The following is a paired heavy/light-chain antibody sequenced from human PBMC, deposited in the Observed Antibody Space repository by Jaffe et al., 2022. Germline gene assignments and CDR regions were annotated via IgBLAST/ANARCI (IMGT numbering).Heavy chain of an antibody. J-gene: IGHJ4*02. CDR2: VYHSGNT. Sequence: QVQLQESGPGLVKPSETLSLTCAVSGYPISRGYYWGWIRQPPGKGLEWIGTVYHSGNTYSNPSLKSRVTLSVDTSKNQFSLRLSSVTAADTAVYYCARGSYVWGTYRYTEADYWGQGTLITVSS. CDR3: ARGSYVWGTYRYTEADY. V-gene: IGHV4-38-2*01. D-gene: IGHD3-16*02. CDR1: GYPISRGYY.
Light chain of an antibody. J-gene: IGLJ2*01. CDR1: NSDVGGSSS. CDR3: SSHTTTDSPHVV. CDR2: DVS. Sequence: QSALTQPASVSGSPGQSITISCTGTNSDVGGSSSVSWYQQHPGKAPKLMIYDVSDRPSGVSNRFSASKSDNTASLTISGLQAEDEADYYCSSHTTTDSPHVVFGGGTKLTVL. V-gene: IGLV2-14*03.